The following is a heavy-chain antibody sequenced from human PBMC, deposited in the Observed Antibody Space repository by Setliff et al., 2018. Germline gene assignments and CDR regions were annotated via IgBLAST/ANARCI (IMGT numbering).Heavy chain of an antibody. CDR1: GYTFTGFY. D-gene: IGHD2-15*01. J-gene: IGHJ4*02. Sequence: ASVKVSCKASGYTFTGFYMHWVRQAPGQGLEWTGWINPNSGGTNYAQKFQGRVTMTTDTSISTAYMEVSRLTSDDTAVYYCARESRVAATNDYWGQGILVTVSS. V-gene: IGHV1-2*02. CDR2: INPNSGGT. CDR3: ARESRVAATNDY.